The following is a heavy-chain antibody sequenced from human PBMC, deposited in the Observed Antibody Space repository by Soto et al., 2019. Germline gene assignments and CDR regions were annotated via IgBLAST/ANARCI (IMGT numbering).Heavy chain of an antibody. CDR2: INPNSGGT. Sequence: GASVKVSCKASGYTFTGYYMHWVRQAPGQGLEWMGWINPNSGGTNYAQKFQGWVTMTRDTSISTAYMELSRLRSDDTAVYYCGSGSVRRSYYMDVWGKGTTVTVSS. V-gene: IGHV1-2*04. J-gene: IGHJ6*03. CDR1: GYTFTGYY. CDR3: GSGSVRRSYYMDV. D-gene: IGHD3-10*01.